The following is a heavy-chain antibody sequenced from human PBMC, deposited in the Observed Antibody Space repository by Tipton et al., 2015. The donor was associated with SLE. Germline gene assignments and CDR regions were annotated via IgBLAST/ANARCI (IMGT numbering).Heavy chain of an antibody. V-gene: IGHV4-39*07. J-gene: IGHJ4*02. CDR3: ARGGTYHDSSGNIDY. CDR1: GGSISSSRYY. Sequence: LRLSCTVSGGSISSSRYYWGWIRQPPGGGLEWIGSIYSNGYTYYNPSLKSRVTISLDTSKNQFSLKLSSVTAADTAVYYCARGGTYHDSSGNIDYWGQGTLVTASS. CDR2: IYSNGYT. D-gene: IGHD3-22*01.